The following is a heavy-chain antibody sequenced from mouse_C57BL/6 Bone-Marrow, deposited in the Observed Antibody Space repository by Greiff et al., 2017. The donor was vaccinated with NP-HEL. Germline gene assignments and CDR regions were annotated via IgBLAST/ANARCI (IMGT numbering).Heavy chain of an antibody. CDR1: GFTFSNYW. V-gene: IGHV6-3*01. D-gene: IGHD2-3*01. CDR2: IRLKSDNYAT. Sequence: EVKVEESGGGLVQPGGSMKLSCVASGFTFSNYWMNWVRQSPEKGLEWVAQIRLKSDNYATHYAESVKGRFTISRDDSKSSVYLQMNNLRAEDTGIYYCTGSIYDGYYLGVWFAYWGQGTLVTVSA. J-gene: IGHJ3*01. CDR3: TGSIYDGYYLGVWFAY.